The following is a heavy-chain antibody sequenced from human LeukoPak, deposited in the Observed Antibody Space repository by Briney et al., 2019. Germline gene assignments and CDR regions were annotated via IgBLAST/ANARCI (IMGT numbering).Heavy chain of an antibody. CDR3: ATGYSGSYADY. J-gene: IGHJ4*02. CDR1: GYAFTSYD. V-gene: IGHV1-8*01. Sequence: ASVTVSCTASGYAFTSYDINWVRQATGQGLEWMGWMNPNSGNTGYAQEFQGRVTMTRNTSISTAYMELSSLRSEDTAVYYCATGYSGSYADYWGQGTLVTVSS. D-gene: IGHD1-26*01. CDR2: MNPNSGNT.